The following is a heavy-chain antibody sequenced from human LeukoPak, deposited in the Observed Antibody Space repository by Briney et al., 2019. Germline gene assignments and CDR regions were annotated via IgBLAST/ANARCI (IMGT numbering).Heavy chain of an antibody. J-gene: IGHJ6*03. CDR1: GFTLSDHY. D-gene: IGHD3-22*01. CDR2: ISPTGGTI. Sequence: GGSLRLSCAASGFTLSDHYMTWIRQPPGKGLEWISYISPTGGTIYYADSVKGRFTISRDNAKQSLYLQMNSLRVEDTAVYYCWRNYFHSASYPYYYYFMDVWGKGTTVTVSS. V-gene: IGHV3-11*01. CDR3: WRNYFHSASYPYYYYFMDV.